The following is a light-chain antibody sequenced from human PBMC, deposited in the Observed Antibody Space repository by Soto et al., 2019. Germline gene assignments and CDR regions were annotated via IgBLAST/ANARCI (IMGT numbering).Light chain of an antibody. V-gene: IGLV1-51*01. CDR2: DDD. Sequence: QSVMTQPPSVSAAPGQRVTISCSGSSSNIGGNSVSWYQQLPGTAPKLLIYDDDKRPSGIPDRFSGSKSGTSATLGITEFQTGDEADYYCGSWDSSLSADVFGTGTKLTVL. J-gene: IGLJ1*01. CDR1: SSNIGGNS. CDR3: GSWDSSLSADV.